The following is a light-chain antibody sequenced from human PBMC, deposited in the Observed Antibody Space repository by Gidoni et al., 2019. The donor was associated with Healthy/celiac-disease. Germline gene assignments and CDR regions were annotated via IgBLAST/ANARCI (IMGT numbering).Light chain of an antibody. J-gene: IGKJ2*01. CDR3: MRALSGYT. CDR2: LGS. Sequence: DIVMTQSPLSLPVTPGEPASISCRSSQSLLHSNGYNYLDWYLQKPGQSPQLLIYLGSNRASGVPDRFSGSGSGTDFTLKISRVEAEDVGVYYCMRALSGYTFGQGTKLEIK. V-gene: IGKV2-28*01. CDR1: QSLLHSNGYNY.